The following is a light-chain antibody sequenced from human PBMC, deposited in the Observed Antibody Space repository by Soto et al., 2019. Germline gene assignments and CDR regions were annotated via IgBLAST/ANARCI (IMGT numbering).Light chain of an antibody. J-gene: IGLJ2*01. CDR1: SSNIGNNA. CDR3: AAWDDSLNAVV. CDR2: YDD. V-gene: IGLV1-36*01. Sequence: QSVLTQPPSVSEAPRQRVTISCSGSSSNIGNNAVNWYQQLPGKAPKLLIYYDDLLPSGVSDRFSGSKSGTSASLAISGLQSEDEADYYCAAWDDSLNAVVFGRGTKLTV.